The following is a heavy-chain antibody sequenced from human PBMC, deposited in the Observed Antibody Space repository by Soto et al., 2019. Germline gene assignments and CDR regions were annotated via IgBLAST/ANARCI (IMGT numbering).Heavy chain of an antibody. D-gene: IGHD2-8*01. CDR3: ARGMGRYFDL. Sequence: SETLSLTCSISGDSIGNFYWSWIRQPAGKGLESLGRLSASGRTNYSPSLQSRVTMSLDRSKNRFSLRLTSVSAADTAVYFCARGMGRYFDLWGRGTLVTVSS. V-gene: IGHV4-4*07. CDR2: LSASGRT. CDR1: GDSIGNFY. J-gene: IGHJ2*01.